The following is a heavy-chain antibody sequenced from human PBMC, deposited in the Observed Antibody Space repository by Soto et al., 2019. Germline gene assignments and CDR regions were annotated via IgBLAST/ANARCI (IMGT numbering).Heavy chain of an antibody. CDR2: IGPTGDT. CDR1: GRSMSGYN. Sequence: QVQQQQWGARLLKPSETLSLTCAEYGRSMSGYNWSWLRRSPVRGLEWIGEIGPTGDTNYGPSFMSRVTVSVSTSKYELSRRLPQVTAADTATYLCARNGVGFGFDIWGLGTMVSVSS. J-gene: IGHJ3*02. V-gene: IGHV4-34*02. CDR3: ARNGVGFGFDI. D-gene: IGHD3-10*01.